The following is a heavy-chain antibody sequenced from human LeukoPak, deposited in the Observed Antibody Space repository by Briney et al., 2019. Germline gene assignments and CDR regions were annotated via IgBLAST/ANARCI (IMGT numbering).Heavy chain of an antibody. CDR2: MNPNSGNT. CDR1: GYTFTSYD. V-gene: IGHV1-8*01. Sequence: ASLKVSCKASGYTFTSYDINWVRQSTGQGLEWMGWMNPNSGNTGYAQKFQGRVTMTRNTSISTAYMELSSLRSEDTAVYYCAIKEVYSSSWYLDYWGQGTLVTVSS. CDR3: AIKEVYSSSWYLDY. J-gene: IGHJ4*02. D-gene: IGHD6-13*01.